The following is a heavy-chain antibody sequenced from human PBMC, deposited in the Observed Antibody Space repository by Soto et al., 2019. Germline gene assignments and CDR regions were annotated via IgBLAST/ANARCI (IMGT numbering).Heavy chain of an antibody. D-gene: IGHD2-15*01. Sequence: GGSLRLSCAASGFTFRSYSMNWVRQAPGKGLEWVSYISSSNRTINYADSVKGRFIISRDNAKNSLYLQMHSLRDEDMAVYYCAREGWPLLQTGMDVWGQGTTVTV. V-gene: IGHV3-48*02. CDR2: ISSSNRTI. CDR3: AREGWPLLQTGMDV. J-gene: IGHJ6*02. CDR1: GFTFRSYS.